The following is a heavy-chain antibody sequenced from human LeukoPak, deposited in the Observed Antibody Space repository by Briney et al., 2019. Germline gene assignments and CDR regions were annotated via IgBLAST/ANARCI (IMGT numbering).Heavy chain of an antibody. D-gene: IGHD1-26*01. CDR1: GYTFTGSY. CDR2: IYPNSGDT. Sequence: AASVKVSCKASGYTFTGSYIHWVRQAPGQGLEGMGRIYPNSGDTYYAQKFRGSVTLTRDTTLSTAFMVRCRATSDDTAVYYCARHSGYSGSYYFFDYWGEGTLVTVSS. V-gene: IGHV1-2*06. J-gene: IGHJ4*02. CDR3: ARHSGYSGSYYFFDY.